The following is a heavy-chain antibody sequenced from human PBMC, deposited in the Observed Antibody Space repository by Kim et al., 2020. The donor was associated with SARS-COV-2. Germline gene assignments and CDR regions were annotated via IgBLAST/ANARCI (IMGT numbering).Heavy chain of an antibody. CDR3: ARGSRVGHQLASYYYYAMDV. V-gene: IGHV4-4*02. D-gene: IGHD1-1*01. J-gene: IGHJ6*02. CDR2: IYHTGTT. Sequence: SETLSLTCAVSGGSISTSNWWTWVRQPPGKGLEWIGQIYHTGTTNYSPSLKSRLTISIDKSKNQFSLRVNSVTAADTAIYYCARGSRVGHQLASYYYYAMDVWGQGTTVTVSS. CDR1: GGSISTSNW.